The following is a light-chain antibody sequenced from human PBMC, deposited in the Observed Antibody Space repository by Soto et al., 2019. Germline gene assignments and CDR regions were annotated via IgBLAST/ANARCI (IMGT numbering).Light chain of an antibody. CDR1: QSISSW. CDR2: KAS. J-gene: IGKJ1*01. CDR3: QQYTSFPWT. V-gene: IGKV1-5*03. Sequence: DIQMTQSPSTLSASVGDRVTITCRASQSISSWLAWYQQKPGKAPKLLIYKASSFESGVPSRFSGSGSGTEFTLTISSLQPDDFETYYCQQYTSFPWTFGQGTKVEIK.